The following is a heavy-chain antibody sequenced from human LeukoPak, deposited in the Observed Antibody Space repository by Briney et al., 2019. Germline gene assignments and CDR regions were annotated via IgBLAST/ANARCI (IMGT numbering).Heavy chain of an antibody. CDR2: IYYSGST. Sequence: SETLSLTCAVYGGSFSGYYWSWIRQHPGKGLEWIGYIYYSGSTYYNPSLKSRVTISVDTSKNQFSLKLSSVTAADTAVYYCARFQGSSGYYHYFDYWGQGTLVTVSS. CDR1: GGSFSGYY. J-gene: IGHJ4*02. D-gene: IGHD3-22*01. CDR3: ARFQGSSGYYHYFDY. V-gene: IGHV4-31*11.